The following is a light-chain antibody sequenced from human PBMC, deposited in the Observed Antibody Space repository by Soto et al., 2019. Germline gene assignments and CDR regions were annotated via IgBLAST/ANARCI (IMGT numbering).Light chain of an antibody. CDR2: DVS. CDR1: SSDVGGYNY. Sequence: QSALTQPASVSGSPGQSITISCTGTSSDVGGYNYVSWYQQHPGKGPKLMIYDVSNRPSGVSNRFSGSKSGNTASLTISGLQAEDEADYYCSSYTSSSTRGVFGGGTKVTVL. J-gene: IGLJ2*01. V-gene: IGLV2-14*01. CDR3: SSYTSSSTRGV.